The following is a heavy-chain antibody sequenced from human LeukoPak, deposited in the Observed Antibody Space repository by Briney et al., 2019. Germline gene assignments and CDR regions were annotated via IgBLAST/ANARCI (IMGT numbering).Heavy chain of an antibody. V-gene: IGHV4-34*01. CDR1: GGSFSGYY. J-gene: IGHJ6*02. Sequence: PSETLSLTCAVYGGSFSGYYWSWIRQPPGKGLEWIGEINHSGSTNYNPSLKSRVTISVDTSKNQFSLQLNSVTPDDTAVYYCARDQDGMDVWGQGTTVTVSS. CDR2: INHSGST. CDR3: ARDQDGMDV.